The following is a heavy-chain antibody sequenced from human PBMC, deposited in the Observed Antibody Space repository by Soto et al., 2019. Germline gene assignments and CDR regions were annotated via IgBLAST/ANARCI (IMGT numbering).Heavy chain of an antibody. J-gene: IGHJ5*02. CDR2: ISASGVTT. Sequence: EVQLLESGGGLVQPGGSLRLSCAASGFAFHTHALSWVRQAPGKGLEWVSGISASGVTTYYADSLKGRFTISRDNSKNTVPLKTNRLRAEDTAFYSCAKARTPPPRLSPSSQAIKHRLVGQCFETWGQRPLVTVSS. D-gene: IGHD1-26*01. CDR3: AKARTPPPRLSPSSQAIKHRLVGQCFET. V-gene: IGHV3-23*01. CDR1: GFAFHTHA.